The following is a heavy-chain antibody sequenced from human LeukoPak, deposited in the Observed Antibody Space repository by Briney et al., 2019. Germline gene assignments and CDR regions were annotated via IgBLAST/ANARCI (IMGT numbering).Heavy chain of an antibody. CDR2: ISSSGSTI. D-gene: IGHD6-19*01. CDR1: GFTFSDYY. CDR3: ARGFYNSGWYVRNYYYYYGMDV. V-gene: IGHV3-11*01. Sequence: PGGSLRLSCAASGFTFSDYYMSWIRQAPGKGLEWVSYISSSGSTIYYADSVKGRFTISRDNAKNSLYLQMNSLRAEDTAVYYCARGFYNSGWYVRNYYYYYGMDVWGQGTTVTVSS. J-gene: IGHJ6*02.